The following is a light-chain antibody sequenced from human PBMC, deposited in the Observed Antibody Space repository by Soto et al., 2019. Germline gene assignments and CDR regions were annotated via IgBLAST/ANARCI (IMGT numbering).Light chain of an antibody. Sequence: EIVMTQSPATLSVSPGERATLSCRASQSVSMKLAWYQQKPGQAPRLLISGASTRATAIPARFSGSGSGTEFTLTISSLQSEDFAVYYCQQYSNWPQVTFGGGTKVEIK. V-gene: IGKV3-15*01. CDR2: GAS. CDR3: QQYSNWPQVT. J-gene: IGKJ4*01. CDR1: QSVSMK.